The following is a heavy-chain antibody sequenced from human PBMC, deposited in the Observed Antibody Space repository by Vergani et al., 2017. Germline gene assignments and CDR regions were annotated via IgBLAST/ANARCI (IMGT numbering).Heavy chain of an antibody. CDR1: GGTFSSYA. Sequence: QVQLVQSGAEVKKPGSSVKVSCKASGGTFSSYAISWVRQAPGQGLEWMGGIIPIFGTANYAQKFQGRVTITADESTSTAYMGLSSLRSEDTAVYYCASEGTGYCSGGGCYSWFDPWGQGTLVTVSS. J-gene: IGHJ5*02. CDR3: ASEGTGYCSGGGCYSWFDP. CDR2: IIPIFGTA. V-gene: IGHV1-69*01. D-gene: IGHD2-15*01.